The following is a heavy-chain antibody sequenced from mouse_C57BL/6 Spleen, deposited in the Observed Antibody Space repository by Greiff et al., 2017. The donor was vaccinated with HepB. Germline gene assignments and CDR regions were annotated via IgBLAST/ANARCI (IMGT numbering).Heavy chain of an antibody. CDR2: IWSGGST. Sequence: VKLQESGPGLVQPSQSLSITCTVSGFSLTSYGVHWVRQSPGKGLEWLGVIWSGGSTDYNAAFISRLSISKDNSKSQVFFKMNSLQADDTAIYYCARNFGPYAMDYWGQGTSVTVSS. V-gene: IGHV2-2*01. CDR3: ARNFGPYAMDY. CDR1: GFSLTSYG. J-gene: IGHJ4*01.